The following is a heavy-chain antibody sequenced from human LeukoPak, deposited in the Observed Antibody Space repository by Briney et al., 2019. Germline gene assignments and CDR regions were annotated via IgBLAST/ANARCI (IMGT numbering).Heavy chain of an antibody. Sequence: SETLSLTCTVSGDSISSGYYWGWIRQPPGKGLEWIGSIHHSGSTYYNPSLRSRVTTSVDTSKNQFSLKLSSVTAAGTAVYYCARGHDSYSDWGQGTLVIVSS. D-gene: IGHD2-21*02. CDR2: IHHSGST. CDR3: ARGHDSYSD. J-gene: IGHJ4*02. CDR1: GDSISSGYY. V-gene: IGHV4-38-2*02.